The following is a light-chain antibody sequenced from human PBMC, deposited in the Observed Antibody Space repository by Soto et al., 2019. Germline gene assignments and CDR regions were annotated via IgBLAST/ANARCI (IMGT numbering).Light chain of an antibody. J-gene: IGKJ4*01. Sequence: EFVLTQSPATLSLSPGERATLSCRASQSVSSKLVWYQQKPGQAPRFLIYGASTRATGIPARFRGSGSGTEFTLTIDSLQSEDFAVYYCQQYNDWPPAFGGGTKVDIK. CDR1: QSVSSK. V-gene: IGKV3-15*01. CDR3: QQYNDWPPA. CDR2: GAS.